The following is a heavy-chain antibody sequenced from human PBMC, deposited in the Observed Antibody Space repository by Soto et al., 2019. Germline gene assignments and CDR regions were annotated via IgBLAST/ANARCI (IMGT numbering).Heavy chain of an antibody. Sequence: SETLSLTCTVSGGSISSSSYYWGWIRQPPGKGLEWIGSIYHSGTFLYNPSLKTRLTMSLDRSNNQFSLTLNSVTAADTAVYYCARAQFYSGSGRYNNLMFDPWGQGIQVTVSS. CDR2: IYHSGTF. V-gene: IGHV4-39*07. CDR1: GGSISSSSYY. J-gene: IGHJ5*02. CDR3: ARAQFYSGSGRYNNLMFDP. D-gene: IGHD3-10*01.